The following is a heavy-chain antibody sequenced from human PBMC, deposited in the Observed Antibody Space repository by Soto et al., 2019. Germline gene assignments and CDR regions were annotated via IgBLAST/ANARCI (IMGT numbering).Heavy chain of an antibody. J-gene: IGHJ6*02. CDR3: ARESGGTGLDV. V-gene: IGHV3-48*03. CDR1: GFTFSALE. Sequence: EVHLVESGGGLVQPGGSLRLSCAASGFTFSALEMNWVRQAPGKGLEWLSYIYNSGSTMTYADSVKGRFAISRDNAKNSLYLQMYNLRAEDTAVYYCARESGGTGLDVWGQGTTVTVSS. D-gene: IGHD1-1*01. CDR2: IYNSGSTM.